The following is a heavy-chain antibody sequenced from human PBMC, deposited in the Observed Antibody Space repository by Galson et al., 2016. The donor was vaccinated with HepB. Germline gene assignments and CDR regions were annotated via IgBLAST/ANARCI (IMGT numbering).Heavy chain of an antibody. Sequence: CAISGDSVSSNSAAWNWIRQSPSRGLEWLGRTYYRSKWYNDYAVSIKSRITINPDTSKNQFSLQLSSVTPEDTPVYYCAREGYYFDTSGYYYWDKIDYWGQGTLVTVSS. CDR2: TYYRSKWYN. D-gene: IGHD3-22*01. J-gene: IGHJ4*02. CDR1: GDSVSSNSAA. CDR3: AREGYYFDTSGYYYWDKIDY. V-gene: IGHV6-1*01.